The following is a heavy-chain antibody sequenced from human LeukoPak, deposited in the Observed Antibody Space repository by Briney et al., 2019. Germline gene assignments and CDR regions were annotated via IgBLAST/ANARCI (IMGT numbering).Heavy chain of an antibody. CDR1: GYTFTGYY. CDR3: ARDRYSNFDWLLPMYSFDY. V-gene: IGHV1-2*02. J-gene: IGHJ4*02. CDR2: INPNSGGT. Sequence: ASVKVSCKASGYTFTGYYMHWVRQAPGQGLEWMGWINPNSGGTNYAQKFQGRVTMTRDTSISTAYMELSRLRSDDTAVYYCARDRYSNFDWLLPMYSFDYWGQGTLVTVSS. D-gene: IGHD3-9*01.